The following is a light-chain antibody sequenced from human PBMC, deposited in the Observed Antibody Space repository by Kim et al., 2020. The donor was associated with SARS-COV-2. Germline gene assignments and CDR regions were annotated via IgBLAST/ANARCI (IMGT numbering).Light chain of an antibody. J-gene: IGKJ2*01. Sequence: LSVSPGESATLSCRASQSVSSNLAWYQQKPGLPPRLLIYGASTRATGIPARFSGSGSGTEFTLTISSLQSEDFAVYYCQQYNNWYTFGQGTKLEIK. CDR3: QQYNNWYT. V-gene: IGKV3-15*01. CDR1: QSVSSN. CDR2: GAS.